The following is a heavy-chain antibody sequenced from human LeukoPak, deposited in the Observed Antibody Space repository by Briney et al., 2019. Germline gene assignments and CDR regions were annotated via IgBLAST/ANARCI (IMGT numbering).Heavy chain of an antibody. Sequence: GGSLRLSCTASGFTFSGCTMHWVRQAPGKGLEWVAVISYDGSNKYYADSVKGRFTISRDNSKNTLYLQMNSLRAEDTAVYYCAKDLSPGIAVAGLDYWGQGTLVTVSS. J-gene: IGHJ4*02. CDR3: AKDLSPGIAVAGLDY. CDR2: ISYDGSNK. D-gene: IGHD6-19*01. CDR1: GFTFSGCT. V-gene: IGHV3-30*04.